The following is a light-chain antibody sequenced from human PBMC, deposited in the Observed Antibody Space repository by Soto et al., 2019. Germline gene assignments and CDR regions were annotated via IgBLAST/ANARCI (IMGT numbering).Light chain of an antibody. Sequence: EVVMTQSPATLSVSPGERATLSCRASQSVSNYLAWYQQKPGQAPRLLIYGASSRATGIPDRFSGSGSGTDFTLTISRLEPEDFAVYYCQQYGSSLWTFGQGTKVDIK. V-gene: IGKV3-20*01. J-gene: IGKJ1*01. CDR2: GAS. CDR1: QSVSNY. CDR3: QQYGSSLWT.